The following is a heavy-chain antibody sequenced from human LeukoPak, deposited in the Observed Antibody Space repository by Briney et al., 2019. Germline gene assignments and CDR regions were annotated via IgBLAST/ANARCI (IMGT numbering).Heavy chain of an antibody. CDR3: ARAGDYGDYSGHQKY. CDR2: ISSSSSYI. Sequence: GGSLRLSCAASGFTFSSYSMNWVRQAPGKGLEWVSSISSSSSYIYYADSVKGRFTISRDNAKNSLYLQMNSLRAEDPAVYYCARAGDYGDYSGHQKYWGQGTLVTVSS. V-gene: IGHV3-21*01. CDR1: GFTFSSYS. D-gene: IGHD4-17*01. J-gene: IGHJ4*02.